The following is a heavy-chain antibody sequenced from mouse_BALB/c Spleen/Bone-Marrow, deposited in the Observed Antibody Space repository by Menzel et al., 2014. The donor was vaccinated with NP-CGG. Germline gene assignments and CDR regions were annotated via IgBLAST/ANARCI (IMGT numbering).Heavy chain of an antibody. V-gene: IGHV7-3*02. CDR2: IRNKVNGYTT. Sequence: EVQRVEPGGGLVQPGGSLRLSCATSGFTFTDYYMSWVRQPPGKALEWLGFIRNKVNGYTTVYSASVKGRFNISRDNSQSTLYLQMNTLRAEDSANYYCARDYCDGYYWYFDVWGAGTTVTVSS. J-gene: IGHJ1*01. CDR3: ARDYCDGYYWYFDV. D-gene: IGHD1-2*01. CDR1: GFTFTDYY.